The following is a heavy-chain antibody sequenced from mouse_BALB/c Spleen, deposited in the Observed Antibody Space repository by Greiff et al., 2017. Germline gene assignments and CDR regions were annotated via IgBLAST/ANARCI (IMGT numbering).Heavy chain of an antibody. J-gene: IGHJ4*01. Sequence: EVKLVESGGGLVQPKGSLKLSCAASGFTFNTYAMNWVRQAPGKGLEWVARIRSKSNNYATYYADSVKDRFTISRDDSQSMLYLQMNNLKTEDTAMYYCVRHNDGYYVLYAMDYWGQGTSVTVSS. CDR2: IRSKSNNYAT. D-gene: IGHD2-3*01. V-gene: IGHV10-1*02. CDR3: VRHNDGYYVLYAMDY. CDR1: GFTFNTYA.